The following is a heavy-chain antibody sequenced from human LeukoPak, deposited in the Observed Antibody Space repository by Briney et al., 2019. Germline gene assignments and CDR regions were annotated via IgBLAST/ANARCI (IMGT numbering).Heavy chain of an antibody. CDR2: IYYSGST. Sequence: PSETLSLTCTVSGGSISSYYWSWIRQPPGKGLEWIGYIYYSGSTNYNPSLKSRVTISVDTSKNQFSLKLSSVTAADTAVYYCARANSGSLDYWGQGTLVTVSS. J-gene: IGHJ4*02. V-gene: IGHV4-59*08. CDR3: ARANSGSLDY. CDR1: GGSISSYY. D-gene: IGHD1-26*01.